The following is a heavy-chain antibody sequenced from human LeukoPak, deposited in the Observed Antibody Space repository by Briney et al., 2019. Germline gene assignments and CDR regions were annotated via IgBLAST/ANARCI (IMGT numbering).Heavy chain of an antibody. CDR1: GGSISSGDNY. CDR2: IYYSGST. CDR3: ARDRWKGPSYFDY. J-gene: IGHJ4*02. V-gene: IGHV4-30-4*01. D-gene: IGHD1-1*01. Sequence: SETLSLTCTVSGGSISSGDNYWSWIRQPPGKGLEWIGYIYYSGSTYYDPSLKSRVTISVDTSKNQFSLKLSSVTAADTAVYYCARDRWKGPSYFDYWGQGTLVTVSS.